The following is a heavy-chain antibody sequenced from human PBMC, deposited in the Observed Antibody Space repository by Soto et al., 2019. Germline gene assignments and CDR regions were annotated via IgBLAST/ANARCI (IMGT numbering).Heavy chain of an antibody. J-gene: IGHJ4*02. Sequence: PGGSLRLSCAASGFTFSSYAMSWVRQAPGKGLEWVSAISGTAGDTYYPDSVKGRFAISRENAKNSLYLQVNSLRVGDTAVYYCARGPWPRGDSSGFYYYFDYWGQGTLVTVSS. CDR1: GFTFSSYA. CDR2: ISGTAGDT. V-gene: IGHV3-13*01. D-gene: IGHD3-22*01. CDR3: ARGPWPRGDSSGFYYYFDY.